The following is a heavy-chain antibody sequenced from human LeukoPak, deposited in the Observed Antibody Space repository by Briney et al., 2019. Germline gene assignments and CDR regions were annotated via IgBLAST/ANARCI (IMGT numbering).Heavy chain of an antibody. V-gene: IGHV4-39*01. D-gene: IGHD5-18*01. CDR3: ARQWDTAMAQPHYFDY. J-gene: IGHJ4*02. Sequence: SETLSLTCTVSGGSISSSSYYWGWIRQPPGKGLEWIGSIYYSGSTYYNPSLKSRVTISVDTSKNQFSLKLSSVTAADTAVYYCARQWDTAMAQPHYFDYWGQGTLVTVSS. CDR1: GGSISSSSYY. CDR2: IYYSGST.